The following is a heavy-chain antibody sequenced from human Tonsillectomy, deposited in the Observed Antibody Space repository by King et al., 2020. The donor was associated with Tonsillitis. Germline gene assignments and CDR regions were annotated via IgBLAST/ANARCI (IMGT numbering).Heavy chain of an antibody. J-gene: IGHJ6*02. Sequence: VQLVESGGGVVQPGRSLRLSCAASGFTFSNYGMHWVRQAPGKGLEWVAVISYDGSNKYYADSVKGRFNISRDNSKNTLYLQMNSLRAADTAGYYCSRPEVTPPNYYYYGMDVWGQGTTVTVSS. CDR3: SRPEVTPPNYYYYGMDV. CDR1: GFTFSNYG. CDR2: ISYDGSNK. D-gene: IGHD4-23*01. V-gene: IGHV3-33*05.